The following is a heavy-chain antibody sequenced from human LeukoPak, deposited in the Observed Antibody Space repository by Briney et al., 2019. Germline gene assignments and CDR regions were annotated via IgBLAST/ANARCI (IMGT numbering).Heavy chain of an antibody. V-gene: IGHV4-30-4*01. Sequence: KTSQTLSLTCTVSGGSISSGDYYWSWIRQPPGKGLEWIGYIYYSGSTYSNPSLKSRVTISVDTSKNQFSLKLSSVTAADTAVYYCARARDNWNYFRYWFDPWGQGTLVTVSS. CDR3: ARARDNWNYFRYWFDP. J-gene: IGHJ5*02. CDR2: IYYSGST. CDR1: GGSISSGDYY. D-gene: IGHD1-7*01.